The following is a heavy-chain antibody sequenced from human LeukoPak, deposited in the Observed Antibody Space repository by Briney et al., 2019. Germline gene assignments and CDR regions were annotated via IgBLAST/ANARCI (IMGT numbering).Heavy chain of an antibody. CDR1: GYTFTSYG. CDR3: ARTSSTLGYCSGGSCSNWFDP. D-gene: IGHD2-15*01. CDR2: MNPNSGNT. J-gene: IGHJ5*02. Sequence: ASVKVSCKASGYTFTSYGISWVRQAPGQGLEWMGWMNPNSGNTGYAQKFQGRVTMTRNTSISTAYMELSSLRSEDTAVYYCARTSSTLGYCSGGSCSNWFDPWGQGTLVTVSS. V-gene: IGHV1-8*02.